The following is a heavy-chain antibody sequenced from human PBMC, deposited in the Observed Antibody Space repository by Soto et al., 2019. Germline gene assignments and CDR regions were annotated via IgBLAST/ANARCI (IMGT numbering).Heavy chain of an antibody. D-gene: IGHD1-7*01. CDR1: GGSIRSNNYY. CDR3: GTGTTDS. Sequence: PSETLSLTCTVSGGSIRSNNYYWGWIRQPPGKGLEWIGTIYYSGSTYYNPSLKSRVTISVDTSKNQFSLKVNSVTAADTAVYYCGTGTTDSWGQGTLVTVSS. J-gene: IGHJ4*02. CDR2: IYYSGST. V-gene: IGHV4-39*01.